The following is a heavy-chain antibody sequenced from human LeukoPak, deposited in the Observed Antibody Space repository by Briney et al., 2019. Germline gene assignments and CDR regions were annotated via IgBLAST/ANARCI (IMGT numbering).Heavy chain of an antibody. D-gene: IGHD2-15*01. V-gene: IGHV1-2*04. CDR2: INPNSGGA. J-gene: IGHJ2*01. CDR1: GYTFTGYY. CDR3: ARGSTLLKGNYWYFDL. Sequence: ASVKVSCKASGYTFTGYYMHWMRQAPGQGLEWMGWINPNSGGANYAQKFQGWVTMTRDTSISTAYMELSRLRSDDTAVYYCARGSTLLKGNYWYFDLWGRGTLVTVSS.